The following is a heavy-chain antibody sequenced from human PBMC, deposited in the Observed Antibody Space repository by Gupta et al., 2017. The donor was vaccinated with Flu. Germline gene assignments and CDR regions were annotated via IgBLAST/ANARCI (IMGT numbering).Heavy chain of an antibody. V-gene: IGHV1-2*06. CDR2: RNPNSGVT. CDR3: AREKGGDYGAFDY. D-gene: IGHD3-16*01. CDR1: GYSFTYNS. J-gene: IGHJ4*02. Sequence: HVQLVPFGAGLKRPGASWKVACKASGYSFTYNSIHWVRQAPGQGLDWMGRRNPNSGVTDFAQRLQGRITVTRDTSINTSDMELWRLTSDDTAIYFGAREKGGDYGAFDYWGQGTLVTVSS.